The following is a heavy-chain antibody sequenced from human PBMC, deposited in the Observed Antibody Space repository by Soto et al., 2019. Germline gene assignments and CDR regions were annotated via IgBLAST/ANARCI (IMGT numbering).Heavy chain of an antibody. CDR2: ISYEGSNK. CDR1: GFTFSSYG. CDR3: AKQAATLRVNYFDW. Sequence: QVQLVESGGGVVQPGRSLRLSCAASGFTFSSYGMHWVRQAPGKGLEWVAVISYEGSNKYDADSVKGGFNSCRDNSTITLYLQRNGPGADDTAEYYCAKQAATLRVNYFDWWGQGALVTVSS. J-gene: IGHJ4*02. D-gene: IGHD6-25*01. V-gene: IGHV3-30*18.